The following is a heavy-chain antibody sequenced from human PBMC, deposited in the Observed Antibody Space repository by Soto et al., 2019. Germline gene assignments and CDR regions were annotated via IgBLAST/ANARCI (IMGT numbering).Heavy chain of an antibody. V-gene: IGHV1-69*01. CDR3: ARPFQSCPGGWYFDL. Sequence: QVQLVQSGAEVKKPGSSVKVSCKASGGTFSSYSINWVRQAPGQGLEWMGGIIPIFGTANYAQKFQGRVTRTAEESTSTAHMELSSLRNEDTAVYYCARPFQSCPGGWYFDLWGRGTLVTVSS. D-gene: IGHD3-16*01. CDR1: GGTFSSYS. J-gene: IGHJ2*01. CDR2: IIPIFGTA.